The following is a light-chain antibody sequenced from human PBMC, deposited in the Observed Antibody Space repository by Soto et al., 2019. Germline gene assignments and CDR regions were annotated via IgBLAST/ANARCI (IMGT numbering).Light chain of an antibody. V-gene: IGKV3-20*01. CDR3: QQYGSSGT. CDR1: QSVSSN. CDR2: GAS. Sequence: EVVMTQSPDTLSVSPGERATLSCRASQSVSSNLAWYQQKPGQAPRLLIYGASSRATGIPDRFSGSGSGTDFTLTISRVEPEDFAVYYCQQYGSSGTFGQGTKVDNK. J-gene: IGKJ1*01.